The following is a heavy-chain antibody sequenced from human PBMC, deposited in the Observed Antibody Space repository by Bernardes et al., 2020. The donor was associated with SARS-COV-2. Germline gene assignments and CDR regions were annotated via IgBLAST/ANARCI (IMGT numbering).Heavy chain of an antibody. CDR2: ISSSSSYI. D-gene: IGHD6-13*01. Sequence: GGSLRLSCAASGFTFSSYSMNWVRQAPGKGLEWVSSISSSSSYIYYADSVKGRFTISRDNAKNSLYLQMNSLRAEDTAVYYCARDGRKRRRWEQLVLSDWLDPWGQGTLVTLS. V-gene: IGHV3-21*01. CDR1: GFTFSSYS. J-gene: IGHJ5*02. CDR3: ARDGRKRRRWEQLVLSDWLDP.